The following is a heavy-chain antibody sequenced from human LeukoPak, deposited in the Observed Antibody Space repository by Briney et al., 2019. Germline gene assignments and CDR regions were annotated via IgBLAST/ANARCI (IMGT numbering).Heavy chain of an antibody. J-gene: IGHJ5*02. CDR1: GFTFSTYW. Sequence: GGSLRLSCAASGFTFSTYWMHWVRQAPGKGLVWVSHINTDGSSTTSVDSVKGRFTISRDNAKNTLYLQMNSLRAEDTAVYYCARALSHCSSTGCYVPFDPWGQGTLVTVSS. CDR2: INTDGSST. D-gene: IGHD2-2*01. CDR3: ARALSHCSSTGCYVPFDP. V-gene: IGHV3-74*01.